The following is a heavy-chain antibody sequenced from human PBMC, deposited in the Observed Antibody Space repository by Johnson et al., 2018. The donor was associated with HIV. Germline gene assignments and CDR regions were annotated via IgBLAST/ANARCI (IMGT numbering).Heavy chain of an antibody. V-gene: IGHV3-20*04. CDR2: ISWNGGST. CDR1: GFIFDDHG. J-gene: IGHJ3*02. D-gene: IGHD1-26*01. Sequence: VQLVESGGGVVPPGGSLRLSCAASGFIFDDHGMRWVRQAPGKGLEWVSGISWNGGSTGYADSVKGRFTISRDNAKNSLTLQLNSLRAADTAVYFCARAYPLGVTLFSAFDIWGQGTMVTVSS. CDR3: ARAYPLGVTLFSAFDI.